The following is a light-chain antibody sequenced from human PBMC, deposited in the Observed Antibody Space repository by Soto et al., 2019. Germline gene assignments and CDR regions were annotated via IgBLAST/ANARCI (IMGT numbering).Light chain of an antibody. CDR2: DAS. CDR3: QQRSNWPLMYT. V-gene: IGKV3-11*01. CDR1: QSVSSY. Sequence: EIVLTQSPATLSLSPGERATLSCRASQSVSSYLAWYQQKPGQAPRLLIYDASNRATGIPARFSGSGSGTDITLTIRSLEPEDFAVYYCQQRSNWPLMYTFGQGTKLEIK. J-gene: IGKJ2*01.